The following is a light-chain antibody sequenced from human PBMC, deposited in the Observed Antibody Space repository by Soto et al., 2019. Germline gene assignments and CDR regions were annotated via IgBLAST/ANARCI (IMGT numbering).Light chain of an antibody. Sequence: DIVMTQSPATLSVSPGETAALSCRAGQSVGRNFAWYQQKLGQAPRLLVYGASTRATDIPARFRGSCSGTECPLPLSSLQSEDFAILYCQQYNKWPYTCGQGTKLEIK. CDR2: GAS. V-gene: IGKV3-15*01. J-gene: IGKJ2*01. CDR1: QSVGRN. CDR3: QQYNKWPYT.